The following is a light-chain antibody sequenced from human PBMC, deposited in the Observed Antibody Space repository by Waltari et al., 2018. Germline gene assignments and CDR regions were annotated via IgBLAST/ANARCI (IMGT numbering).Light chain of an antibody. CDR1: RSNIGSNY. Sequence: QSVLTQPPSASGTPGQRVTISCSGSRSNIGSNYVYWYPQLPGTAPKLRIYRNNQLPSGVPDRLSGSKSGTSASLAISGLRSEDEADYYWAAWDDSLSGRVFGGGTKVTVL. J-gene: IGLJ3*02. CDR3: AAWDDSLSGRV. CDR2: RNN. V-gene: IGLV1-47*01.